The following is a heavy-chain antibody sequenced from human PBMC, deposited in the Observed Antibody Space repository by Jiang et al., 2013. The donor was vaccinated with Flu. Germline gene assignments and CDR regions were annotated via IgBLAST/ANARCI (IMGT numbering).Heavy chain of an antibody. CDR2: IFYSGST. Sequence: YWGWIRLAPGKGLEWIGNIFYSGSTYFNPSLKSRMSISVDTTKNQFSLRLTSVTAADTAVYYCARGPGVIWAIWYHFDSWGQGALVTVSS. J-gene: IGHJ4*02. D-gene: IGHD3-10*01. CDR1: Y. CDR3: ARGPGVIWAIWYHFDS. V-gene: IGHV4-39*01.